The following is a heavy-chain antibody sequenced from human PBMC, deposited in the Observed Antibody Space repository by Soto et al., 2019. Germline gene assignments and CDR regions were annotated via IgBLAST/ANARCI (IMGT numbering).Heavy chain of an antibody. V-gene: IGHV1-8*01. CDR3: AAGPALVFYYYYYMGV. Sequence: QVQLVQSGAEVKKPGASVKVSCKASGYSFTSYEIYWVRQATGQGLEWMGWMNPNSGNTGYSQKLQGRVTMTRNTSTSTAGMVQTSRRSEDTAVDYCAAGPALVFYYYYYMGVWGKGTTVTVSS. J-gene: IGHJ6*03. D-gene: IGHD3-16*01. CDR1: GYSFTSYE. CDR2: MNPNSGNT.